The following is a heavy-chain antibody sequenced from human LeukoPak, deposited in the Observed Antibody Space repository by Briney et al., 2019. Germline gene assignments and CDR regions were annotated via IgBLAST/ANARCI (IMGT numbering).Heavy chain of an antibody. CDR2: ISYSGST. CDR1: GGSISSYY. J-gene: IGHJ4*02. Sequence: SETLSFTCAVSGGSISSYYWSWIRHPPGKGLEWIGYISYSGSTNYNPSLASRVTISVDTSKNQFSLKLSSVTSADTAVYYCARVETDWAFDYWGQGTLVTVSS. V-gene: IGHV4-59*01. CDR3: ARVETDWAFDY. D-gene: IGHD5-18*01.